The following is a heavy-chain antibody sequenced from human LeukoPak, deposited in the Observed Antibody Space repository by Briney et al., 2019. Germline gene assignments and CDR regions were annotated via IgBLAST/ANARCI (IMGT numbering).Heavy chain of an antibody. Sequence: GGSLRLSCAASGFTFSSYAMHWVRQAPGKGLEWVAVISYDGSNKYYADSVKGRFTISRDNSKNTLYLQMNSLRAEDTAVYYCARGPTGAAAGKTSDYWGQGTLVTVSS. CDR3: ARGPTGAAAGKTSDY. J-gene: IGHJ4*02. CDR2: ISYDGSNK. CDR1: GFTFSSYA. D-gene: IGHD6-13*01. V-gene: IGHV3-30*04.